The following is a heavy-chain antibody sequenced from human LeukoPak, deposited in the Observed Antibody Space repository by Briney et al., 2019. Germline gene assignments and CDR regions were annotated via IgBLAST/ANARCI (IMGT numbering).Heavy chain of an antibody. D-gene: IGHD2-15*01. CDR1: GFTFSSYA. Sequence: GGSLRLSCAASGFTFSSYAMHWVRQAPGKGLEWVAVISYDGSNKYYADSVKGRFTISRDNSKNTLYLQMNSLRAEDTAVYYCARDPRRVVVVAATSNWFDPWGQGTLVTVSS. CDR2: ISYDGSNK. J-gene: IGHJ5*02. CDR3: ARDPRRVVVVAATSNWFDP. V-gene: IGHV3-30*04.